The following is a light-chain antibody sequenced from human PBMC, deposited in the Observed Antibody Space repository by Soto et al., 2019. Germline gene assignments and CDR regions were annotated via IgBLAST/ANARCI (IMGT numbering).Light chain of an antibody. V-gene: IGLV2-14*01. CDR2: EVT. CDR3: SSYTNTDTNV. J-gene: IGLJ1*01. CDR1: SGDVGAYRY. Sequence: SVLTQPASGAGSAGPPITISCTGTSGDVGAYRYLCWYQQHPGKAPKVIIYEVTNRPSGVYSRFSGSKSSNTASLTIYELQAEDEADYYCSSYTNTDTNVFGTGTKVTLL.